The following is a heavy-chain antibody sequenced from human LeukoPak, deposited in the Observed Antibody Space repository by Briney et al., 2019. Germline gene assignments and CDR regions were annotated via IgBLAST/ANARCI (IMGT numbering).Heavy chain of an antibody. V-gene: IGHV3-21*01. J-gene: IGHJ4*02. Sequence: RGSLRLSCAASGFTFSSYSMNWVRQAPGKGLEWVSSISSSSSYMYYADSVKGRFTISRDNAKNSLYLQMNSLRAEDTAVYYCARDGEYGDYGSDYWGQGTLVTVSS. CDR3: ARDGEYGDYGSDY. D-gene: IGHD4-17*01. CDR2: ISSSSSYM. CDR1: GFTFSSYS.